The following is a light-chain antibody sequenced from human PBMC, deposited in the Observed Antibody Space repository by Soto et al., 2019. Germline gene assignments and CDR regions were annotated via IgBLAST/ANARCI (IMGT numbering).Light chain of an antibody. CDR2: KSS. V-gene: IGKV1-5*03. CDR3: QYYNSYSEA. J-gene: IGKJ1*01. Sequence: DIQRTQSPSTLSGSVGDRVTITCRASNTISSWWAWYQQKPGKAPKLLSYKSSTLKSGVPSRFSASGSGTEFTLTISSLQPDDFATYYCQYYNSYSEAFGQGTKVELK. CDR1: NTISSW.